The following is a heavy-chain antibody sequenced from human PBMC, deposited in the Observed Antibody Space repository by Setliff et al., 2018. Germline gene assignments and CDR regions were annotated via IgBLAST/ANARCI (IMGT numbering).Heavy chain of an antibody. V-gene: IGHV3-48*04. Sequence: GGSLRLSCAASGFTFSSYSINRVRQAPGKGLEWVSYISSSGSTIYYADSVKGRFTISRDNAKNSLYLRMNSLRAEDTAVYYCARVAGRGRYWYFDLWGRGTLVTVSS. CDR3: ARVAGRGRYWYFDL. J-gene: IGHJ2*01. CDR2: ISSSGSTI. CDR1: GFTFSSYS.